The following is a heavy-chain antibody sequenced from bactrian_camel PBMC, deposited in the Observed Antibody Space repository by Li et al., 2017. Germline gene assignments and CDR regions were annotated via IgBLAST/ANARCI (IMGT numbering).Heavy chain of an antibody. CDR3: AAREFYGCSLEVYEYSK. J-gene: IGHJ4*01. CDR2: IYSGGVAT. D-gene: IGHD6*01. Sequence: HVQLVESGGGSVQAGGSLRLSCEFSEYVSDSGCMAWFRQAPGTEREGIAAIYSGGVATIYRDSVKGRFTISQDNAKNTVYLQMNSLKPEDTAMYYCAAREFYGCSLEVYEYSKWGQGTQVTVS. CDR1: EYVSDSGC. V-gene: IGHV3S1*01.